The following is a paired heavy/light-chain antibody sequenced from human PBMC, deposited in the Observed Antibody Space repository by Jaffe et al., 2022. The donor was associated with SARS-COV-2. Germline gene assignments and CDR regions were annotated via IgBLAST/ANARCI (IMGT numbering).Light chain of an antibody. J-gene: IGKJ3*01. V-gene: IGKV1-27*01. CDR3: QKYNSALFT. CDR1: QGISNY. Sequence: DIQMTQSPSSLSASVGDRVTITCRASQGISNYLAWYQQKPGTVPKLLIYAAFTLQSGVPSRFSGSGSGTDFTLTISSLQPEDVATYYCQKYNSALFTFGPGTKVDIK. CDR2: AAF.
Heavy chain of an antibody. Sequence: QITLKESGPTLVKPTQTLTLTCTFSGFSLSSSGVGVGWIRQPPGKALEWLALIYWDDDKRSSPSLKSRLTITKDTSKNHVVLTMTSMDPVDTATYYCAHTNTYGSGTFDYWGQGTLVIVSS. J-gene: IGHJ4*02. CDR2: IYWDDDK. V-gene: IGHV2-5*02. D-gene: IGHD3-10*01. CDR3: AHTNTYGSGTFDY. CDR1: GFSLSSSGVG.